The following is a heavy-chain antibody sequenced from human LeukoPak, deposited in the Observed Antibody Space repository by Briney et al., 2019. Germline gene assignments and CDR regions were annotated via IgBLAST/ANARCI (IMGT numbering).Heavy chain of an antibody. CDR1: GGSVSSGSYY. D-gene: IGHD1-1*01. Sequence: SETLSLTCTVSGGSVSSGSYYWSWIRQPPGKGLEWIGYIYYSGSTNYNPSLKSRVTISVDTSKNQFSLKLSSVTAADTAVYYCARAVRLERRPYYFDYWGQGTLGTVSS. CDR2: IYYSGST. CDR3: ARAVRLERRPYYFDY. J-gene: IGHJ4*02. V-gene: IGHV4-61*01.